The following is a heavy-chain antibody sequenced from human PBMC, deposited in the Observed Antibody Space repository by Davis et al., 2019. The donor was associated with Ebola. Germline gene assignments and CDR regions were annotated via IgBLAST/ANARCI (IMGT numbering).Heavy chain of an antibody. CDR3: ARDSGSWYYYYYGMDV. V-gene: IGHV3-30*07. CDR1: GFTFSSYA. D-gene: IGHD6-13*01. J-gene: IGHJ6*02. CDR2: ISYDGSNK. Sequence: GESLKISCAASGFTFSSYAMHWVRQAPGKGLEWVAVISYDGSNKYYADSVKGRFTISRDNSKNTLYLQMNSLRAEDTAVYYCARDSGSWYYYYYGMDVWGQGTTVTVSS.